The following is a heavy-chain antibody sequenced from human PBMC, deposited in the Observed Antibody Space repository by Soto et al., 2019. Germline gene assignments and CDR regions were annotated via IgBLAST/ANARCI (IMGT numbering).Heavy chain of an antibody. V-gene: IGHV3-48*03. J-gene: IGHJ4*02. D-gene: IGHD1-26*01. CDR3: ARVLYATWSSFDY. CDR2: ITSGGTT. Sequence: EGSLRLSCTASGFTFSSYEMTWVRQAPGKGLEWISYITSGGTTYYAGSAKGRFTISRDNAKNSLYLHLNSLTAEDTAIYYCARVLYATWSSFDYWGQGTLVTVSS. CDR1: GFTFSSYE.